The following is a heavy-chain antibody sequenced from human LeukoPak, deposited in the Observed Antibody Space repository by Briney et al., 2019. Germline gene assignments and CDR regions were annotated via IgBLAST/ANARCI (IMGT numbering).Heavy chain of an antibody. Sequence: GGSLRLSCAASGFTLSNHYMNRVRQAPGEGLEWVSSISSGSSSIYYADSVKGRFTISRDNAKSSLYLQMDSLRAEDTAVYYCARQCSITSCLWGQGTLVTVSS. J-gene: IGHJ4*02. CDR1: GFTLSNHY. D-gene: IGHD2-2*01. CDR3: ARQCSITSCL. V-gene: IGHV3-21*01. CDR2: ISSGSSSI.